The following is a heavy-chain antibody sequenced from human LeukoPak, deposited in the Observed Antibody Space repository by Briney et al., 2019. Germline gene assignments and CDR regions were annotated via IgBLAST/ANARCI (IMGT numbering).Heavy chain of an antibody. CDR2: INPSGSTT. Sequence: ASVKVSCKSSGDTFTSYYIHCVRQASGQGLEWMSIINPSGSTTAYAQTFQGRVTMTTDTSAATLFMELSSLRSEDTAMYYCARAYGFLEWLKGAFDIWGQGTMVTVSS. CDR3: ARAYGFLEWLKGAFDI. CDR1: GDTFTSYY. J-gene: IGHJ3*02. D-gene: IGHD3-3*01. V-gene: IGHV1-46*01.